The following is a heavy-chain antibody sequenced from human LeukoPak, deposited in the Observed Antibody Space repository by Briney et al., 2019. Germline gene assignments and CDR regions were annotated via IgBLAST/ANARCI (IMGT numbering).Heavy chain of an antibody. V-gene: IGHV3-53*01. CDR3: ASWPGGWYGEDS. J-gene: IGHJ4*02. CDR1: GFIFSSYV. CDR2: VFGGGNT. D-gene: IGHD6-19*01. Sequence: PGGSLRLSCEASGFIFSSYVMGWVRQAPGKGLEWVSVVFGGGNTYYADSVKGRFTISRDTFKNTVNLEMNSLRAEDTAVYYCASWPGGWYGEDSWGQGTLVTVSS.